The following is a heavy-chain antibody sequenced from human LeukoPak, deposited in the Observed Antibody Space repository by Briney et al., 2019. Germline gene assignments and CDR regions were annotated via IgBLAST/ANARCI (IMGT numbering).Heavy chain of an antibody. Sequence: SETLSLTCTVSGGSISSYYWSWIRQPPGKGLEWIGYIYYSGSTNYNPSLKSRVTISVDTSKNQFSLKLSSMTAADTAVYYCARPGRDDAFDIWGQGTMVTVSS. V-gene: IGHV4-59*08. CDR2: IYYSGST. J-gene: IGHJ3*02. CDR1: GGSISSYY. CDR3: ARPGRDDAFDI.